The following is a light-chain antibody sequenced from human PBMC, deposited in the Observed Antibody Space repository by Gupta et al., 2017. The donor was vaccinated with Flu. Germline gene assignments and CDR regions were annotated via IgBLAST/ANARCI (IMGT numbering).Light chain of an antibody. CDR3: QHRSDWSWT. Sequence: GETATLSCRASQSLGTSLAWYQQTTGQPPRLLIYDASNRATGIPARFSGSGSGRDFTLTISSLQPEDFAVYYCQHRSDWSWTFRQGPKVE. CDR2: DAS. J-gene: IGKJ1*01. CDR1: QSLGTS. V-gene: IGKV3-11*02.